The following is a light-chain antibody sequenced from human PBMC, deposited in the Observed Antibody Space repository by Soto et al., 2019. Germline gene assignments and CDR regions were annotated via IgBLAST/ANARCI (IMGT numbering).Light chain of an antibody. J-gene: IGLJ1*01. CDR3: AAWDDSLSVIYV. CDR1: SSNIGSNY. V-gene: IGLV1-47*01. CDR2: RNN. Sequence: QSVLTRPPSASGTPGQRVTISCSGSSSNIGSNYVYWYQQLPGTAPKLLIYRNNQRPSGVPDRFSGSKSGTSASLAISGLRSEDEADYYCAAWDDSLSVIYVFGTGTKVTVL.